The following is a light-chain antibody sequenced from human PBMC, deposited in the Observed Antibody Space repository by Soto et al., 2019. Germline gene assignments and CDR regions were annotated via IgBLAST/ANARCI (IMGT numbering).Light chain of an antibody. CDR1: QSVRSY. CDR3: QQRSNWTPT. J-gene: IGKJ2*01. Sequence: EIVLTQSPATLSLSPGERATLSCRASQSVRSYLAWYQQKHGQAPRLLIYDASNRATGIPSRFSGGGSGTDFTLTISSLEPEDVAVYYCQQRSNWTPTFGQGTNLEIK. CDR2: DAS. V-gene: IGKV3-11*01.